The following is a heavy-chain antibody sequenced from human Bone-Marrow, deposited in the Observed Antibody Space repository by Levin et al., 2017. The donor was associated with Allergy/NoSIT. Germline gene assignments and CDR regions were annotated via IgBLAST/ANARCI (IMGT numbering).Heavy chain of an antibody. J-gene: IGHJ6*02. CDR3: AREVAYDGPSDYSGMDV. CDR2: IYYSGST. D-gene: IGHD5-12*01. Sequence: SQTLSLTCTVSGGSIGSSSYYWGWIRQPPGKGLEWIGTIYYSGSTYYNPSLKSRVTISIDMSKNQFSLKLSSVTAADTAVYYCAREVAYDGPSDYSGMDVWGQGTTVTVSS. CDR1: GGSIGSSSYY. V-gene: IGHV4-39*07.